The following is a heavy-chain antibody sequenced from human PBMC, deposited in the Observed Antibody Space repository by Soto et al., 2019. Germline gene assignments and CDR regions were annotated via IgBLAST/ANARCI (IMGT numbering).Heavy chain of an antibody. Sequence: QVQLVQSGAEMKKPGASVKVSCKASGYTFTGYYMHWVRQAPGQGLEWMGWINPNSGGTNYAQKFQGCVTMTSDTSISTAYMERSRLRSDDMAVYYCARGVVATIPNFDYWGQGTLVTVSS. CDR2: INPNSGGT. D-gene: IGHD5-12*01. CDR3: ARGVVATIPNFDY. CDR1: GYTFTGYY. V-gene: IGHV1-2*04. J-gene: IGHJ4*02.